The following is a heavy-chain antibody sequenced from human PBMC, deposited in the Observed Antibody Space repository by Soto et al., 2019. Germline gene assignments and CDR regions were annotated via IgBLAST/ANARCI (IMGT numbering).Heavy chain of an antibody. V-gene: IGHV1-8*01. Sequence: ASVKVSCKASGYTFTSYDIYWVRQATGQGLEWMGWMNPFSGNAVYTQKFQDRVTMTRETSINTAYMEMSGLRSEDTAVYYCARTQRDYYYYGMDVWGQGTTVTVSS. J-gene: IGHJ6*02. CDR2: MNPFSGNA. CDR1: GYTFTSYD. CDR3: ARTQRDYYYYGMDV.